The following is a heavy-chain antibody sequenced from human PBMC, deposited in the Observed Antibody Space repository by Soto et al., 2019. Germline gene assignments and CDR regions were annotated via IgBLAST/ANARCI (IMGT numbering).Heavy chain of an antibody. D-gene: IGHD2-2*02. Sequence: PSETLSLTCTVSGGSISSYYWSWIRQPPGKGLEWIGYIYYSGSTNYNPSLKSRVTISVDTSKNQFSLKLSSVTAADTAVYYCARGRAIVVVPAATPLRSFDPWGQGALVTVSS. CDR1: GGSISSYY. CDR2: IYYSGST. CDR3: ARGRAIVVVPAATPLRSFDP. J-gene: IGHJ5*02. V-gene: IGHV4-59*12.